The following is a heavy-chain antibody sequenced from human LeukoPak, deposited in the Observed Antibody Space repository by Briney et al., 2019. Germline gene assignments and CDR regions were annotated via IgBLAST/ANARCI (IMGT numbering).Heavy chain of an antibody. V-gene: IGHV3-7*01. CDR1: GFTFSSYW. Sequence: PSGGSLRLSCAASGFTFSSYWMSWVRQAPGKGLEWVANIRQDGSEQYYVDSVKGRFTISRDNAKNSLYLQMNSLRAEDTAVYYCARDFFVGVSDYWGQGTLVTVSS. CDR2: IRQDGSEQ. CDR3: ARDFFVGVSDY. J-gene: IGHJ4*02. D-gene: IGHD3-10*01.